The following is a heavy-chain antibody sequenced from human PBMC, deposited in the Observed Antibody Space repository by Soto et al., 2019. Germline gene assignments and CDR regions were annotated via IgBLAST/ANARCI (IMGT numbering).Heavy chain of an antibody. CDR3: AREGGDFVLMVYAIAAFDI. J-gene: IGHJ3*02. V-gene: IGHV1-3*01. D-gene: IGHD2-8*01. CDR1: GYTFTSYA. Sequence: QVQLVQSGAEVKKPGASVKVSCKASGYTFTSYAMHWVRQAPGQRLEWMGWINAGNGNTKYSQKFQGRVTITRDTPASTAYMELSSLRSEDTAVYYCAREGGDFVLMVYAIAAFDIWGQGTMVTVSS. CDR2: INAGNGNT.